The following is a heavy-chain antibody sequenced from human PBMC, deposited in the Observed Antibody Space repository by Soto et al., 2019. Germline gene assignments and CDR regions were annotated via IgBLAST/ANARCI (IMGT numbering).Heavy chain of an antibody. V-gene: IGHV1-69*13. CDR3: ARECRPRYYYDSSGYYLDY. CDR1: GGTFSSYA. J-gene: IGHJ4*02. CDR2: IIPIFGTA. D-gene: IGHD3-22*01. Sequence: ASVKVSCKASGGTFSSYAISWVRQAPGQGLEWMGGIIPIFGTANYAQKFQGRVTITADESTSTAYMELSSLRSEDTAVYYCARECRPRYYYDSSGYYLDYWGQGTLVTVSS.